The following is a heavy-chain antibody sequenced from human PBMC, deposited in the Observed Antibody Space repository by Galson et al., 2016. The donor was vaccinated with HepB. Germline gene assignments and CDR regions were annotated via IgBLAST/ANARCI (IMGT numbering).Heavy chain of an antibody. CDR3: ARARVRRVQGVFYFDS. CDR1: GVSINSGGYY. CDR2: IYYSGET. J-gene: IGHJ4*02. V-gene: IGHV4-31*03. D-gene: IGHD3-10*01. Sequence: TLSLTCSVSGVSINSGGYYWSWIRQHPGEGLEWIGNIYYSGETYYKLSLKGRVAISVDTSKNQFSLQMTSLTAADTAIYYCARARVRRVQGVFYFDSWGRGTLVSVSS.